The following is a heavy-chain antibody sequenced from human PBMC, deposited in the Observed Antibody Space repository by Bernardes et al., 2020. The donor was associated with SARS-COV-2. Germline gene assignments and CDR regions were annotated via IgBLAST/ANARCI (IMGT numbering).Heavy chain of an antibody. V-gene: IGHV1-2*04. Sequence: ASVEVCCKASGYTFTGYYMHWVRQAPGQGLEWMGWINPNSGGTNYAQKFQGWVTMTRDTSISTAYMELSRLRSDDTAVYYCARGGGLVLQRRSKYPGGMDVWGQGTTVTVSS. D-gene: IGHD3-10*01. CDR3: ARGGGLVLQRRSKYPGGMDV. CDR2: INPNSGGT. J-gene: IGHJ6*02. CDR1: GYTFTGYY.